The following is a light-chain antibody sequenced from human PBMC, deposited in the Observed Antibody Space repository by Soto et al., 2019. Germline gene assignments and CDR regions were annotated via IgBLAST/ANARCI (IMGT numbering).Light chain of an antibody. J-gene: IGKJ5*01. Sequence: DIQMTQSPSTLSASAGDRVTITCRASQSITIWLAWYQQKPGKAPKLLICDASTLESGVPSRFSGSGSGTEFTLTISSLQPDDFATYYCQQFHSFPITFGQGTRLEIK. CDR3: QQFHSFPIT. CDR2: DAS. V-gene: IGKV1-5*01. CDR1: QSITIW.